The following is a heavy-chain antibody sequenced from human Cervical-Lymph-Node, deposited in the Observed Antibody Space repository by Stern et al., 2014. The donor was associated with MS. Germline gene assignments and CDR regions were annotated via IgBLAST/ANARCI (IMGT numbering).Heavy chain of an antibody. J-gene: IGHJ4*02. Sequence: EVQLVESGGGLVQPGRSLRLSCAASGFTFDDYAMPWVRQAPGKGLEWVSGISWNSGSIGYADSVKGRFTISRDNAKNSLYLQMNSLRAEDTALYYCAKDTCSGGSCYSDYWGQGTLVTVSS. CDR3: AKDTCSGGSCYSDY. CDR2: ISWNSGSI. D-gene: IGHD2-15*01. CDR1: GFTFDDYA. V-gene: IGHV3-9*01.